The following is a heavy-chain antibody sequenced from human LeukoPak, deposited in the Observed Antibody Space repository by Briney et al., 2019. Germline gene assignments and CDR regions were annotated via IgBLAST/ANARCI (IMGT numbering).Heavy chain of an antibody. CDR1: GFTFSSYS. V-gene: IGHV3-21*01. CDR3: ARDTGNTAMVTFGY. D-gene: IGHD5-18*01. J-gene: IGHJ4*02. CDR2: ISSSSSYI. Sequence: GGSLRLSCAASGFTFSSYSMNWVRQAPGKGLEWVSSISSSSSYIYYADSVKGRFTISRDNAKNSLYLQMNSLRAEDTAVYYCARDTGNTAMVTFGYWGQGTLVTVSS.